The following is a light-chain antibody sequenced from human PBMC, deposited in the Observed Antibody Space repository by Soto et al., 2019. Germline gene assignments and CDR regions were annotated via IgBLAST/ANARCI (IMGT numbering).Light chain of an antibody. Sequence: EIVLTQSPGTLSLSPGERATLSCRASQSVSNNYLAWYQQKPGQAPRLLIYGTSNRATGIPDRFSGSGSGTDFSLTISSLEPGDLAVYYCQQYGSSPRTFGQGTKVDIK. J-gene: IGKJ1*01. CDR2: GTS. CDR1: QSVSNNY. CDR3: QQYGSSPRT. V-gene: IGKV3-20*01.